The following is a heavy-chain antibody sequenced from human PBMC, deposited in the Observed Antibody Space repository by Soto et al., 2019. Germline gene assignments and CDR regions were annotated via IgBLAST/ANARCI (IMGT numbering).Heavy chain of an antibody. CDR3: VRDRPGSQRYWEY. V-gene: IGHV3-74*01. CDR2: INTDGSDT. D-gene: IGHD6-6*01. Sequence: PGGSLRLSCAASGFTFSSDWMHWVRQAPGKGLVWVSRINTDGSDTSYADSVEGRFTISRDNAKNTVYLQMNSLRAEDTAVYDCVRDRPGSQRYWEYWGQGNMVTVSS. CDR1: GFTFSSDW. J-gene: IGHJ4*02.